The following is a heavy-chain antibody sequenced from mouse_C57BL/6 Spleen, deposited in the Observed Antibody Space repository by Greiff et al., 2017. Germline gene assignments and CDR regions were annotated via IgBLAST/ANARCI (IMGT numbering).Heavy chain of an antibody. CDR1: GYTFTDYY. CDR3: ARWVYGEGFAY. V-gene: IGHV1-76*01. CDR2: IYPGSGNT. Sequence: VQLQQSGAELVRPGASVKLSCKASGYTFTDYYINWVKQRPGQGLEWIARIYPGSGNTYYNEKFKGKATLTAEKSSSTAYMQLSSLTSEDSAVYFCARWVYGEGFAYWGQGTLVTVSA. D-gene: IGHD1-1*01. J-gene: IGHJ3*01.